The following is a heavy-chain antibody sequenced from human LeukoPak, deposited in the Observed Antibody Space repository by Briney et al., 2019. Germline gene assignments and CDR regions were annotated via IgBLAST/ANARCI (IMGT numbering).Heavy chain of an antibody. V-gene: IGHV4-31*03. CDR1: GDFMTRGGYY. D-gene: IGHD5-18*01. J-gene: IGHJ4*02. CDR3: ATIRRGNIFGFFDF. CDR2: IYHSGTT. Sequence: SQTLSLTCTVSGDFMTRGGYYWSWVRQHPGKGLEWVGFIYHSGTTFYNPSLESRATISVDTSQNQFSLRLTSVTAADTAVYYCATIRRGNIFGFFDFWGQGIPVTVSS.